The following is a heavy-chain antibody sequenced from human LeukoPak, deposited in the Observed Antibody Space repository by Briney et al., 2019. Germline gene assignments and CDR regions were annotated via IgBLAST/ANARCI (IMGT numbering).Heavy chain of an antibody. D-gene: IGHD6-19*01. CDR1: GYTLTELS. Sequence: ASVKVSCKVSGYTLTELSMHWVRQAPGKGLEWMGGFDPEDGETIYAQKFQGRVTMTEGTSTDTAYMELSSLRSEDTAVYYCATPYSSGWYVRGWFDPWGQGTLVTVSS. V-gene: IGHV1-24*01. CDR3: ATPYSSGWYVRGWFDP. CDR2: FDPEDGET. J-gene: IGHJ5*02.